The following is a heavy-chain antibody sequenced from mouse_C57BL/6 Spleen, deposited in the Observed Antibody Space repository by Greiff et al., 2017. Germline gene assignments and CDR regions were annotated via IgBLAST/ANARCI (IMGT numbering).Heavy chain of an antibody. D-gene: IGHD1-1*02. J-gene: IGHJ2*01. CDR1: GYAFSSSW. CDR3: ARWVGYYFDY. Sequence: VMLVESGPELVKPGASVKISCKASGYAFSSSWMNWVKQRPGKGLEWIGRIYPGDGDTNYNGKFKGKATLTADKSSSTAYMQLSSLTSEDSAVYFCARWVGYYFDYWGQGTTLTVSS. V-gene: IGHV1-82*01. CDR2: IYPGDGDT.